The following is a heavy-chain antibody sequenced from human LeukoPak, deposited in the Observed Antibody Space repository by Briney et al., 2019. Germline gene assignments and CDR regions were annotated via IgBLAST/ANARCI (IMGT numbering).Heavy chain of an antibody. CDR1: GYTFTGYY. CDR3: ARDTSVIKRKQQLGLDY. CDR2: INPNSGGT. V-gene: IGHV1-2*02. Sequence: GASVKVSCKASGYTFTGYYMHWVRQAPGQGLEWMGWINPNSGGTNYAQKFQGRVTMTRDTSISTAYMELSRLRSDDTAVYYCARDTSVIKRKQQLGLDYWDQGTLVTVSS. D-gene: IGHD6-13*01. J-gene: IGHJ4*02.